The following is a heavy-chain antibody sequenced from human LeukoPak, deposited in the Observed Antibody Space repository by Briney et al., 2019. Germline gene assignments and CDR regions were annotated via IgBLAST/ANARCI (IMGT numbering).Heavy chain of an antibody. V-gene: IGHV3-74*01. J-gene: IGHJ4*02. Sequence: GGSLRLSCAASGFTVSSYWMHWVRQAPGKGLVWVSRINSDGSSTSYADSVKGRFTISRDNAKNTLYLQMNSLRAEDTAVYYCARQIHSSGYDYWYWGQGTLVTVSS. CDR1: GFTVSSYW. CDR3: ARQIHSSGYDYWY. CDR2: INSDGSST. D-gene: IGHD5-12*01.